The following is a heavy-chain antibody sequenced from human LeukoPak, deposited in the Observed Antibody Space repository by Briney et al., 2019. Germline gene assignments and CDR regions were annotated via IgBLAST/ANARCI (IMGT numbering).Heavy chain of an antibody. Sequence: GGSLILSCAASGFTFSSYAMQWVRQAPGKGLERGAVISYDGSNKYYADSVKGRFTISRDNSKNTLYLQMNSLRAEDTAVYYCAKSQGYYGSGSYSEGNWFDPWGQGTLVTVSS. CDR1: GFTFSSYA. V-gene: IGHV3-30*04. CDR2: ISYDGSNK. J-gene: IGHJ5*02. CDR3: AKSQGYYGSGSYSEGNWFDP. D-gene: IGHD3-10*01.